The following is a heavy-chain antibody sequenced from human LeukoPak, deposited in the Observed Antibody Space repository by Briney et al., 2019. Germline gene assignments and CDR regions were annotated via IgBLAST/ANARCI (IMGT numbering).Heavy chain of an antibody. J-gene: IGHJ4*02. CDR3: AREGEQWLVLY. Sequence: PSEPLSLPCCVFGYSINSGYYLGWIRQPPGKGLEGIWSIYHSARTYYSPSLKSRVTISVDTSKNQFSLKLSSVTAADTAVYYCAREGEQWLVLYWGQGTLVTVSS. D-gene: IGHD6-19*01. CDR2: IYHSART. V-gene: IGHV4-38-2*02. CDR1: GYSINSGYY.